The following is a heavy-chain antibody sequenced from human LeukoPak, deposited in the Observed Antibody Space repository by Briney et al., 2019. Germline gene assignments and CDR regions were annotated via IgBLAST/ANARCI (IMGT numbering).Heavy chain of an antibody. CDR2: IYYSGST. J-gene: IGHJ5*02. V-gene: IGHV4-59*01. CDR1: GASISSYY. CDR3: ARDWTSGSYYWFDP. Sequence: SETLSLTCIVSGASISSYYWGWIRQPLGKGLEWIGYIYYSGSTNYNPSRKSRVTISVDTSKNQLSLKLSSVTAADTAVYYCARDWTSGSYYWFDPWGQGTLVTVSS. D-gene: IGHD3-10*01.